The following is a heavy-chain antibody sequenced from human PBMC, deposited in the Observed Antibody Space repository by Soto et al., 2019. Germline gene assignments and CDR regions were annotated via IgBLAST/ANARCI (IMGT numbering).Heavy chain of an antibody. J-gene: IGHJ6*02. CDR1: GFTFSSNA. D-gene: IGHD4-4*01. Sequence: SLRLSCAASGFTFSSNAMSWVRQAPGKGLEWVSTISGNGGSTYDADSVKGRFTISRDNSKNTLYLQMNSLRAEDTAVYYCAKAFVYSNSPMDVWGQGTTVTVSS. V-gene: IGHV3-23*01. CDR3: AKAFVYSNSPMDV. CDR2: ISGNGGST.